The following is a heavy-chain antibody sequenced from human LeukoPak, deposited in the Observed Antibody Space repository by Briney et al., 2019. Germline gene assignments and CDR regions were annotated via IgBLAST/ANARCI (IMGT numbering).Heavy chain of an antibody. D-gene: IGHD4/OR15-4a*01. CDR1: GYTFTSYY. J-gene: IGHJ4*02. CDR2: INPSGGST. CDR3: ARDGRMTVGNPNYFDY. V-gene: IGHV1-46*01. Sequence: ASVKVSRKASGYTFTSYYMHWVRQAPGQGLEWMGIINPSGGSTTYSQKFQDRVTMTRDTSTSTVYMELSSLRSEDTAVYYCARDGRMTVGNPNYFDYWGQGTLVTVSS.